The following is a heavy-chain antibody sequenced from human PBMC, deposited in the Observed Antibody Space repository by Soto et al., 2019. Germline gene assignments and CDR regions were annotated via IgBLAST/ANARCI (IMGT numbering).Heavy chain of an antibody. J-gene: IGHJ3*02. V-gene: IGHV3-33*01. CDR1: GFTFSSYG. D-gene: IGHD3-22*01. CDR3: ASLYDSSGYEDSAFDS. CDR2: IWYDGSNK. Sequence: GGSLRLSCAASGFTFSSYGMHWVRQAPGKGLEWVAVIWYDGSNKYYADSVKGRFTISRDNSKNTLYLQMNSLRAEDTAVYYCASLYDSSGYEDSAFDSWGQGTMVTVSS.